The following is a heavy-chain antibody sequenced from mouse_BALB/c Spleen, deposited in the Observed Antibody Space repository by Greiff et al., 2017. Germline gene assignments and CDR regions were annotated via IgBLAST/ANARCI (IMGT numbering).Heavy chain of an antibody. D-gene: IGHD1-1*01. CDR1: GPSVTGHG. CDR2: LRGDGST. J-gene: IGHJ3*01. V-gene: IGHV2-6-7*01. CDR3: ARGNYGSLAC. Sequence: VKLVEPAPGPVASSQSLFITCTVTGPSVTGHGVNWVRQSPGKGLEWLGMLRGDGSTDYTSALKSRLSISKDNSKSQVFLKMNSLQTDDTARYYWARGNYGSLACWGQGTLVSVAA.